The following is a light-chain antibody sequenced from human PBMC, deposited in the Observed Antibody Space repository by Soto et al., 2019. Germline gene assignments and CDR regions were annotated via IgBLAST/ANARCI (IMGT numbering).Light chain of an antibody. Sequence: ILMTQSPASLSVSPGERATLSCRASQNIYSNIAWYQQRPGQAPRLLIYRASTRATGVPARFSGSGSGTEFTLTISSLRSEDFTVYSCLQYHNLWAFGQGTKVEIK. J-gene: IGKJ1*01. CDR1: QNIYSN. CDR3: LQYHNLWA. V-gene: IGKV3-15*01. CDR2: RAS.